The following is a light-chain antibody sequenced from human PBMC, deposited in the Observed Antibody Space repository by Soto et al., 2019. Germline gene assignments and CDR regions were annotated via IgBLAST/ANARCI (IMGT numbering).Light chain of an antibody. CDR3: AAWDDSLSGPGV. V-gene: IGLV1-47*01. CDR1: SSNIGSNY. Sequence: QPVVTQPPSASGTPGQRVTISCSGSSSNIGSNYVYWYQQLPGTAPKLLIYRNNQRPSGVPDRFSGSKSGTSASLAISGLRSEDEADYYCAAWDDSLSGPGVFGGGTKLTVL. J-gene: IGLJ3*02. CDR2: RNN.